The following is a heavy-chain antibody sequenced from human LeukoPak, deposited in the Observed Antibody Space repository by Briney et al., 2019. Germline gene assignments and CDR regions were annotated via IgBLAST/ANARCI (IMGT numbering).Heavy chain of an antibody. CDR1: GGTFSSYA. V-gene: IGHV1-8*02. D-gene: IGHD5-24*01. Sequence: ASVKVSCKASGGTFSSYAISWVRQAPGQGLEWMGWMNPNSGNTGYAQKFQGRVTMTRNTSISTAYMELSSLRSEDTAVYYCARDGGRWLQFPFDYWGQGTLVTVSS. CDR2: MNPNSGNT. CDR3: ARDGGRWLQFPFDY. J-gene: IGHJ4*02.